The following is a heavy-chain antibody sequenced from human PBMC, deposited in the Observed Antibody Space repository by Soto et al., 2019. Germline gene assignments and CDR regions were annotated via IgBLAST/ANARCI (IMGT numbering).Heavy chain of an antibody. CDR1: GGTFSSYT. Sequence: SVKVSCKASGGTFSSYTISWVRQAPGQGLEWMGRIIPILGIANYAQKFQGRVTITADKSTSTAYMELSSLRSEDTAVYYCARMADYDILTGYFNGGFDYWGQGTLVTVSS. D-gene: IGHD3-9*01. CDR3: ARMADYDILTGYFNGGFDY. J-gene: IGHJ4*02. CDR2: IIPILGIA. V-gene: IGHV1-69*02.